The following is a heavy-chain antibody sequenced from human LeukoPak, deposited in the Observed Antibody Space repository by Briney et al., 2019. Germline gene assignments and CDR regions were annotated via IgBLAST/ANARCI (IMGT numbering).Heavy chain of an antibody. V-gene: IGHV3-9*01. CDR2: MNYNGNDL. CDR3: VKDAGIAARPWHLDS. CDR1: GFSIDDFG. Sequence: PGGSLRLSCAASGFSIDDFGMHWVRQGPGKGLEWVSGMNYNGNDLGYADSVKGRFTISRDNANNVLHLQMDSVRPEDSGFYYCVKDAGIAARPWHLDSWGQGTQIIVSS. J-gene: IGHJ5*01. D-gene: IGHD6-6*01.